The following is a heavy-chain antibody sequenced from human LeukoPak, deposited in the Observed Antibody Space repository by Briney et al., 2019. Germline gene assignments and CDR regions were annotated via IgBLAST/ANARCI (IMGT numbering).Heavy chain of an antibody. D-gene: IGHD5-12*01. V-gene: IGHV3-7*01. CDR1: GFTFSSYW. CDR2: IKQDGSEK. CDR3: VREGGSGYEGDAFDI. Sequence: GGSLRLSCAASGFTFSSYWMSWVRQAPGKGLEWVANIKQDGSEKYYVDSVKGRFTISRDNAKNSLYLQMNSLRAEDTAVYYCVREGGSGYEGDAFDIWGQGTMVTVSS. J-gene: IGHJ3*02.